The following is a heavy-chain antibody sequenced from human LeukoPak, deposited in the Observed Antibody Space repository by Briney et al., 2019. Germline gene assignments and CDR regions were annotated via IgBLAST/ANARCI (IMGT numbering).Heavy chain of an antibody. CDR2: IIDSGDIT. J-gene: IGHJ6*03. D-gene: IGHD3-16*01. CDR1: GFTFSSYA. CDR3: AKLGGQEVYNYYVGV. Sequence: PGGSLRLSCEASGFTFSSYAMRSVRQAPGKGLEWVSGIIDSGDITYYAKSVKGRFTISRDNSKNTLYLQMNSLRAEDTAVYYCAKLGGQEVYNYYVGVWGKGTTVAVSS. V-gene: IGHV3-23*01.